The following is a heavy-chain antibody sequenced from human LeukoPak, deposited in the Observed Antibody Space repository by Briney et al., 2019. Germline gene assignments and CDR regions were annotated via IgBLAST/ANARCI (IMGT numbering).Heavy chain of an antibody. J-gene: IGHJ5*02. D-gene: IGHD6-6*01. CDR3: ARGRSIAARRGWFDP. CDR1: GGSFSGYY. CDR2: INHSGST. V-gene: IGHV4-34*01. Sequence: SETLSLTCAVYGGSFSGYYWSWIRQPPGKGLEWIGEINHSGSTNYNPSLKSRVTISVDTSKNQFAMTLSSVPAADTAVYYCARGRSIAARRGWFDPWGQGTLVTVSS.